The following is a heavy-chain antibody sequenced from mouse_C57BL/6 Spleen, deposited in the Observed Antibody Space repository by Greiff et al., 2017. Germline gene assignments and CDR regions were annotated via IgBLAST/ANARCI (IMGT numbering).Heavy chain of an antibody. CDR2: ISSGSSTI. D-gene: IGHD1-1*01. CDR1: GFTFSDYG. Sequence: EVNVVESGGGLVKPGGSLKLSCAASGFTFSDYGMHWVRQAPEKGLEWVAYISSGSSTIYYADTVKGRFTNSRDNAKNTLFLQMTSLRSEDTAMYYGARETTRGYFDDWGTGTTVTVSS. CDR3: ARETTRGYFDD. V-gene: IGHV5-17*01. J-gene: IGHJ1*03.